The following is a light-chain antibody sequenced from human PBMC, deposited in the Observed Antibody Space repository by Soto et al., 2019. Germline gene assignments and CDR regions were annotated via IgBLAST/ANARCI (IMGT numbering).Light chain of an antibody. CDR2: DTS. Sequence: EIVLTHSPGTLSFSAGEIATLSVGGSQTLSNSFIAWYQQKPGQAPRLLIYDTSSRATGVPDRYSASGSGTDFTLTISRLEPEDFAVYYCQHSGEFRWTFGQGTKVDIK. J-gene: IGKJ1*01. V-gene: IGKV3-20*01. CDR3: QHSGEFRWT. CDR1: QTLSNSF.